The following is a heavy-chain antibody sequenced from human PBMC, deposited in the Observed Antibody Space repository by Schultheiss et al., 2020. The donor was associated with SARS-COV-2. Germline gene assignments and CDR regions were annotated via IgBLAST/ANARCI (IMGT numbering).Heavy chain of an antibody. CDR2: ISGSGGST. V-gene: IGHV3-23*01. CDR3: AKDKTAYCGGDCYADAFDI. J-gene: IGHJ3*02. Sequence: GGSLRLSCAASGFTFSSYSMNWVRQAPGKGLEWVSAISGSGGSTYYADSVKGRFTISRDNSKNTLYLQMNSLRAEDTAVYYCAKDKTAYCGGDCYADAFDIWGQGTMVTVSS. D-gene: IGHD2-21*01. CDR1: GFTFSSYS.